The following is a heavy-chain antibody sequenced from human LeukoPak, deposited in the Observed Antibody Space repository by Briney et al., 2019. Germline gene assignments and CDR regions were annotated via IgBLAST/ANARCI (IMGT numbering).Heavy chain of an antibody. V-gene: IGHV4-30-2*01. Sequence: PSETLSLTCAVSGGSISSGGYSWSWIRQPPGKGLEWIGYIYHSGSTYYNPSLKSRVTISVDRSKNQFSLKLSSVTAADTAVYYCARGDYKRWVDYWGQGTLVTVSS. D-gene: IGHD3-16*01. CDR1: GGSISSGGYS. CDR3: ARGDYKRWVDY. CDR2: IYHSGST. J-gene: IGHJ4*02.